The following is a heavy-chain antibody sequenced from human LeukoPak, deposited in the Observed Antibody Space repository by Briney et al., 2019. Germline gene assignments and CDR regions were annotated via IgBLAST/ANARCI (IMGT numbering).Heavy chain of an antibody. Sequence: SETLSLTCAVYGGSFSGYYWSWIRQPPGKGLESIGEINHSGSTNYNPSLKSRVTISVDTSKNQFSLKLSSVTAADTAVYYCASGSLYYFDYWGQGTLVTVSS. CDR1: GGSFSGYY. J-gene: IGHJ4*02. V-gene: IGHV4-34*01. CDR3: ASGSLYYFDY. CDR2: INHSGST.